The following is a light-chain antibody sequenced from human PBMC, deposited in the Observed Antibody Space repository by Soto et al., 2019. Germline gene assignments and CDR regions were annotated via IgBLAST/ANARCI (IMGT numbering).Light chain of an antibody. Sequence: EIVMTQSPATLSVSPGERATLSCRASQSVSSNLAWYQQKPGQAPRLLIYGASTRATAVPARFSGSGSGTEFALTVNTLQSEAFAVSYSDQYHHWPSWTFAQGTKVEIK. CDR1: QSVSSN. V-gene: IGKV3-15*01. CDR2: GAS. CDR3: DQYHHWPSWT. J-gene: IGKJ1*01.